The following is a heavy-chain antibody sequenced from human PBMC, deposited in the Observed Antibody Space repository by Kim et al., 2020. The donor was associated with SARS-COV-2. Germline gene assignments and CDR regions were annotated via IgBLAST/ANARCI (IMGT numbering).Heavy chain of an antibody. D-gene: IGHD3-10*01. CDR2: IYYSGST. V-gene: IGHV4-39*07. Sequence: SETLSLTCTVSGGSISSSSYYWGWIRQPPGKGLEWIGSIYYSGSTYYNPSLKSRVTISVDTSKNQISLKLSSVTAAATAVYYCARDRGDGYNLGAFDIWGQGTMVTVSS. J-gene: IGHJ3*02. CDR3: ARDRGDGYNLGAFDI. CDR1: GGSISSSSYY.